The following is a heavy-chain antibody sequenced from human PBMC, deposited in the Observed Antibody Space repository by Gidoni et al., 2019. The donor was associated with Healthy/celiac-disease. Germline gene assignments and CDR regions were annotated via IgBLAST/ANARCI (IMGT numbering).Heavy chain of an antibody. V-gene: IGHV5-51*01. Sequence: EVQLVQSGAEVKKPGESLKISCKGSGYSFTSYWIGWVRQMPGKGLEWMGIIYPGDSDTRYGPSFQGQVTISADKSISTAYLQWSSLKASDTAMYYCARTYYYDSSGYYPFDYWGQGTLVTVSS. CDR3: ARTYYYDSSGYYPFDY. CDR1: GYSFTSYW. J-gene: IGHJ4*02. CDR2: IYPGDSDT. D-gene: IGHD3-22*01.